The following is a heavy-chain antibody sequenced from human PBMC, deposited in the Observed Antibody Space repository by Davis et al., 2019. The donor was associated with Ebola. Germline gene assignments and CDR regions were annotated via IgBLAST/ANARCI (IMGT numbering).Heavy chain of an antibody. Sequence: GESLKISCAASGFTVSSNYMIWVRQAPGKGLEWVSLLYSSGSTFYADSVKGRFIISRDNYENTLYLQMNSLKTEDTAVYYCRSNFDFWGQGTLVTVSS. V-gene: IGHV3-53*01. CDR3: RSNFDF. J-gene: IGHJ4*02. CDR1: GFTVSSNY. CDR2: LYSSGST.